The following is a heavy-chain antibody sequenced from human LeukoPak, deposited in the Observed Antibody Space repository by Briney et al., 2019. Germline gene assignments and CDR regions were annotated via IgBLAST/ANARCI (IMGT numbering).Heavy chain of an antibody. J-gene: IGHJ4*02. V-gene: IGHV3-30*02. CDR1: GFTFSSYG. CDR2: IRYDGSNK. Sequence: GGSLRLSCAASGFTFSSYGMHWVRQAPGKGLEWVAFIRYDGSNKYYTDSVKGRFAISRDNSKNTLYLQMNSLRAEDTAVYYCAKDQYSSSYYFNYWGQGTLGTVSS. D-gene: IGHD6-6*01. CDR3: AKDQYSSSYYFNY.